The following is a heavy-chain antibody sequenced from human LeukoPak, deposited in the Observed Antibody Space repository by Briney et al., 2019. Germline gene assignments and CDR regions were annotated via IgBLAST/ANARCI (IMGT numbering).Heavy chain of an antibody. Sequence: GGSLRLSCVASGFPFSSYWMTWVRQAPGKGLEWVSSISSSSSYIYYADSVKGRFTISRDNAKNSLYLQMNSLRAEDTAVYYCARRHDYSNYPDYWGQGTLVTVSS. D-gene: IGHD4-11*01. J-gene: IGHJ4*02. CDR2: ISSSSSYI. CDR1: GFPFSSYW. V-gene: IGHV3-21*01. CDR3: ARRHDYSNYPDY.